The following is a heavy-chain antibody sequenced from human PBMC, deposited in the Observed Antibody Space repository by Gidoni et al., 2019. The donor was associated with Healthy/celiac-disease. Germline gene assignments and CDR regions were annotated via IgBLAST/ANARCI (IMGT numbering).Heavy chain of an antibody. V-gene: IGHV3-33*01. Sequence: QVQLLESGGGVVLPGRSLRLSCAASVFTFSSYGLHWVRQAPGKGLEWVAVIWYDGSNKYYADLVKGRFTISRDNSKNTLYLQMNSLGAEDTAVYYWAREGGYAVPFDYWGQGTLVTVSS. J-gene: IGHJ4*02. CDR3: AREGGYAVPFDY. CDR1: VFTFSSYG. D-gene: IGHD5-12*01. CDR2: IWYDGSNK.